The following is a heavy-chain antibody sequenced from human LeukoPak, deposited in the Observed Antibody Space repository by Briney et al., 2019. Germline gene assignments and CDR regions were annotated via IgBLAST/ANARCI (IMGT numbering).Heavy chain of an antibody. V-gene: IGHV3-66*01. CDR2: IYSGGST. Sequence: PGGSLRLSCAASGFTVNNNYMSWVRQAPGKGLEWVSVIYSGGSTYYADSVKGRFTISRDNSKNTVYLQMISLRAEDMAVYYCAREGEHYVGVEYYYYGMDVWGQGTTVTVSS. D-gene: IGHD1-26*01. CDR3: AREGEHYVGVEYYYYGMDV. J-gene: IGHJ6*02. CDR1: GFTVNNNY.